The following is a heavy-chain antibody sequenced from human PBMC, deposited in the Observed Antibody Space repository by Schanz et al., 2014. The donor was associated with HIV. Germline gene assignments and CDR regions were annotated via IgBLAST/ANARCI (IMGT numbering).Heavy chain of an antibody. CDR3: AKDRAVETGMVTNYYYGMDV. Sequence: EVQLVESGGGLVQPGRSLRLSCAASGFSFDDYALHWVRQAPGKGLEWVSGSSWNSGSIGYADTMKGRFTISRDNAKNSLDLQKNSLRAEDTALYLCAKDRAVETGMVTNYYYGMDVWGQGTTVTVSS. CDR2: SSWNSGSI. CDR1: GFSFDDYA. J-gene: IGHJ6*02. D-gene: IGHD5-18*01. V-gene: IGHV3-9*01.